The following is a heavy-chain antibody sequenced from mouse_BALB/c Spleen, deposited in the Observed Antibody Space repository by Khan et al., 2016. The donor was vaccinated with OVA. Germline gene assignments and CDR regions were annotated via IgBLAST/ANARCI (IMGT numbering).Heavy chain of an antibody. Sequence: EVQLQQSGPELVKPGASVKMSCKASGYTFTSYVMHWVKQKPGQGLEWIGYISPNTDGSKYNEKFRGKATLTSDKSSSPAYMELSSLTSEDSAVYYGLRALCYYGRAYGGFAYWGQGTLVTVSA. CDR2: ISPNTDGS. CDR3: LRALCYYGRAYGGFAY. J-gene: IGHJ3*01. D-gene: IGHD1-1*01. V-gene: IGHV1S136*01. CDR1: GYTFTSYV.